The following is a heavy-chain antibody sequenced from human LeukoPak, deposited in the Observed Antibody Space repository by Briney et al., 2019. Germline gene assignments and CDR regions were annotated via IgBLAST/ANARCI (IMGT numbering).Heavy chain of an antibody. CDR1: GGSISSSSYY. J-gene: IGHJ2*01. D-gene: IGHD3-22*01. Sequence: SETLSLTCTVSGGSISSSSYYWGWIRQPPGKGLEWIGSIYYSGSTYYNPSLKSRVTISVDTSKNQFSLKLSSVTAADTAVYYCARQGRYYDSSGYYYGNWYFDLWGRGTLVTVSS. CDR3: ARQGRYYDSSGYYYGNWYFDL. V-gene: IGHV4-39*01. CDR2: IYYSGST.